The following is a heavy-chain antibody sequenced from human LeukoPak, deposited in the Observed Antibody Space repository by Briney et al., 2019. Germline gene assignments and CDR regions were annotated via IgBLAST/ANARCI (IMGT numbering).Heavy chain of an antibody. Sequence: GGSLRLSCAASGFTFSSYAMHWVRKAPGKGLEWVAVISYDGSNKYSADSVKGRFTISGDNSKNTLYLQMNSLRAEDTAVYYCASHDSSGSYLDYWGQGTLVTVSS. CDR2: ISYDGSNK. J-gene: IGHJ4*02. V-gene: IGHV3-30-3*01. CDR1: GFTFSSYA. D-gene: IGHD3-22*01. CDR3: ASHDSSGSYLDY.